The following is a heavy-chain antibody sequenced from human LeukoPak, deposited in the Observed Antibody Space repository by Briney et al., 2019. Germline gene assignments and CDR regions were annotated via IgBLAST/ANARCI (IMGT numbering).Heavy chain of an antibody. Sequence: HPGGSLRLSCAASGFTFSNSAMTWVRQAPGKGLEWLSSITGGSANSEYADSVKGRFTISRDNSKNTLYLQMNSLRAEDTAVYYCAKGGNNWNYWGQGTLVTVSS. CDR1: GFTFSNSA. CDR2: ITGGSANS. D-gene: IGHD1-20*01. V-gene: IGHV3-23*01. CDR3: AKGGNNWNY. J-gene: IGHJ4*02.